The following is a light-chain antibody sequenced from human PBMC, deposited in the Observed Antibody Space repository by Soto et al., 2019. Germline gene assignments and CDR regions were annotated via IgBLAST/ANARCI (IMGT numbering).Light chain of an antibody. CDR1: QSVSSS. Sequence: EIVLTQSPATLSLSPGERATLSCRASQSVSSSLAWYQQKPGQAPSLLIYDASNRATGIPARFSGSGSGTDFTLIISSLEPEDFAVYYCQQCSSWPPLTFGGGTKVEIK. V-gene: IGKV3-11*01. CDR2: DAS. J-gene: IGKJ4*01. CDR3: QQCSSWPPLT.